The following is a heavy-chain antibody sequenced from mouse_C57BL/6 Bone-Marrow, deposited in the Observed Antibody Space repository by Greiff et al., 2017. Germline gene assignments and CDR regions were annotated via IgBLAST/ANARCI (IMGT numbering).Heavy chain of an antibody. Sequence: QVQLQQPGAELVKPGASVKLSCKASGYTFTSYWMHWVNQRPGQGLEWIGMIHPNSGSTNYNEKFKSKATLAVDKSSSTAYMQLSSLTSEDSAVYYCARRYSNYPYYAMDYGGQGTSVTVSS. CDR2: IHPNSGST. CDR1: GYTFTSYW. D-gene: IGHD2-5*01. J-gene: IGHJ4*01. CDR3: ARRYSNYPYYAMDY. V-gene: IGHV1-64*01.